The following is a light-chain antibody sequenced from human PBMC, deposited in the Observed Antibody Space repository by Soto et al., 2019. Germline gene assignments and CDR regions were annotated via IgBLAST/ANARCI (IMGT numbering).Light chain of an antibody. CDR2: DVS. V-gene: IGLV2-11*01. J-gene: IGLJ1*01. CDR3: CSYVGRNTYV. Sequence: QSVLTQPRSASGSPGQSITISCTGTSSDVGGYNYVSWYQQHPAKAPKLIIFDVSKRPSGVPNRFSGSKSGNTASLTISGVRAEDEADYYCCSYVGRNTYVFGTGTKVTVL. CDR1: SSDVGGYNY.